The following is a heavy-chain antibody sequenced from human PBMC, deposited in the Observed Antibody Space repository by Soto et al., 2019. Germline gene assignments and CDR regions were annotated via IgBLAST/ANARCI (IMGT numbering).Heavy chain of an antibody. J-gene: IGHJ6*02. CDR1: GFTFSSYA. V-gene: IGHV3-30-3*01. CDR3: ARAGCDGGSCYTLVGLRYGMDV. Sequence: QVQLVESGGGVVQPGRSLRLSCAASGFTFSSYAMHWVRQAPGKGLAWVAVISYDGSNKYYADSVKGRFTISRDNSKHTLYLQMNSLRAEDTAVYYCARAGCDGGSCYTLVGLRYGMDVWGQGTTVTVSS. D-gene: IGHD2-15*01. CDR2: ISYDGSNK.